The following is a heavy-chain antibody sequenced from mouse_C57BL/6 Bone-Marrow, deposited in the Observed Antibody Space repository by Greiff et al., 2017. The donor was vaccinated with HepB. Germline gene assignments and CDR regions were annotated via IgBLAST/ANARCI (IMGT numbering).Heavy chain of an antibody. CDR2: INPNNGGT. CDR1: GYTFTDYN. J-gene: IGHJ3*01. CDR3: ASGPNYGSSSSWFAY. V-gene: IGHV1-18*01. Sequence: EVKLVESGPELVKPGASVKIPCKASGYTFTDYNMDWVKQSHGKSLEWIGDINPNNGGTIYNQKFKGKATLTVDKSSSTAYMELRSLTSEDTAVYYCASGPNYGSSSSWFAYWGQGTLVTVSA. D-gene: IGHD1-1*01.